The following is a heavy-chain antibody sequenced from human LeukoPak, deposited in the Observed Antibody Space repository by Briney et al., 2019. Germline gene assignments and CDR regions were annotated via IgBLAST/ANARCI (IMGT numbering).Heavy chain of an antibody. J-gene: IGHJ4*02. D-gene: IGHD5-24*01. Sequence: ASVKVSCKASGYTFTSYYMHWVRQAPGQGLEWMGIINPSGGSTSYAQKFQGRVTMTRDTSTSTVYMELSSLSSEDTAVYYCARGGPRKEMATIRTPFDYWGQGTLVTVSS. CDR2: INPSGGST. CDR1: GYTFTSYY. CDR3: ARGGPRKEMATIRTPFDY. V-gene: IGHV1-46*01.